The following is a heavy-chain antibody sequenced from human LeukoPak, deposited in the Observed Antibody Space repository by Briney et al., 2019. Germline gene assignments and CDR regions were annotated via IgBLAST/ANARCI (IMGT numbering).Heavy chain of an antibody. CDR3: AKDRFRALKYNWSSGSTGETRGEGKLGSVSSGGVHAPKPWY. D-gene: IGHD1-20*01. V-gene: IGHV3-23*01. CDR2: ICGSGGST. Sequence: GGALRLSCAASGFTFSSYAISLVRQAPGEGLEGVLAICGSGGSTYYADSLKGRFTISRDNSKNTLYLQMNSLRAEDTAVYYCAKDRFRALKYNWSSGSTGETRGEGKLGSVSSGGVHAPKPWY. J-gene: IGHJ2*01. CDR1: GFTFSSYA.